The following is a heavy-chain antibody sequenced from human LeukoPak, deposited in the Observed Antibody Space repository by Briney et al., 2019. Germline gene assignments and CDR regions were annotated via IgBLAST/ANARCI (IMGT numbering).Heavy chain of an antibody. CDR2: ISGSGGST. V-gene: IGHV3-23*01. D-gene: IGHD6-6*01. Sequence: GGSLRLSCAASGFTFSSYAMSWVRQAPGKGLEWVSAISGSGGSTYYADSVKGRFTISRDNSKNTLYLQMNSLRAEDTAVYYCAKQEQLVPYYYYYYMDVWGKGTTVTVSS. CDR3: AKQEQLVPYYYYYYMDV. J-gene: IGHJ6*03. CDR1: GFTFSSYA.